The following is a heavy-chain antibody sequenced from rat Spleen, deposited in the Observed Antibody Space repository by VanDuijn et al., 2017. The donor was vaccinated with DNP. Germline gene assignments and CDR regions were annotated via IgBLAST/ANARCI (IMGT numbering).Heavy chain of an antibody. J-gene: IGHJ3*01. CDR1: GYSITSNY. D-gene: IGHD4-3*01. CDR3: ARWGYNSGDWFAY. V-gene: IGHV3-1*01. Sequence: EVQLQESGSGLVKPSQSLSLTCSVTGYSITSNYWGWIRKFPGNKMEYIGHISYSGSTNYNPSLRSRISITRDTSKNHFFLHLNSVTTEDTATYYCARWGYNSGDWFAYWGQGTLVTVSS. CDR2: ISYSGST.